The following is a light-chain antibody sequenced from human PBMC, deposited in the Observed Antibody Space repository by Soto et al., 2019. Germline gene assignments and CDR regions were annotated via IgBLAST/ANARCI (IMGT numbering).Light chain of an antibody. Sequence: EIVMTQSPAILSLSPGETATLSCRASQSIATNLAWYQQRPDQAPRLLIYGASTRATDVPARFSGSVSGTEFILSITRLQSEDFAVYYCQQYNSWPPLFTFGPGTTLDL. CDR2: GAS. CDR3: QQYNSWPPLFT. CDR1: QSIATN. V-gene: IGKV3D-15*01. J-gene: IGKJ3*01.